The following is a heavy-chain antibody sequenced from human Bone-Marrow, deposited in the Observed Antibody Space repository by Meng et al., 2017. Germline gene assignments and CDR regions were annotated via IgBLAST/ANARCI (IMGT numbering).Heavy chain of an antibody. V-gene: IGHV3-30-3*01. CDR1: GFTFSSYA. Sequence: VQLVESGGGVVQPGRSLRLSCAASGFTFSSYAMHWVRQAPGKGLEWVAVISYDGSNKYYGDSVKGRFTISRDNSKNTLYLQMDSLRAEDTAVYYCAKETSDSSAFYRYDIWGQGSLVTVSS. CDR2: ISYDGSNK. CDR3: AKETSDSSAFYRYDI. D-gene: IGHD3-22*01. J-gene: IGHJ4*02.